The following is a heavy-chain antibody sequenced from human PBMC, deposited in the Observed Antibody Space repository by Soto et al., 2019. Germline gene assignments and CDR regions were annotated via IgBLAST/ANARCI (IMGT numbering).Heavy chain of an antibody. CDR2: ISAYNGNT. Sequence: ASVKVSCKASGYTFTSYGISWVRQAPGQGLEWMGWISAYNGNTNYAQKIQGRVTMTTDTSTRTAYMELRSLRSDDTAVYYCAIAAGGSYYRDWFALWGQGTLVTGS. CDR3: AIAAGGSYYRDWFAL. D-gene: IGHD1-26*01. J-gene: IGHJ5*02. CDR1: GYTFTSYG. V-gene: IGHV1-18*01.